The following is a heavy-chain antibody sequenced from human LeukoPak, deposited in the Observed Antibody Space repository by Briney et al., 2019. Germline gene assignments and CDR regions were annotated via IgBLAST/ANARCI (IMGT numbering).Heavy chain of an antibody. CDR2: IYDNGNT. J-gene: IGHJ2*01. CDR1: GGSISGYI. CDR3: ARSPYYDSSGFDWYFDL. Sequence: SETLSLTCTVSGGSISGYIWSWIRQPPGKGLEWIAYIYDNGNTNYNPSLKSRVTIALDTSKTQFSLKLSSVTVADTAVYYCARSPYYDSSGFDWYFDLWGRGTLVTVSS. V-gene: IGHV4-59*08. D-gene: IGHD3-22*01.